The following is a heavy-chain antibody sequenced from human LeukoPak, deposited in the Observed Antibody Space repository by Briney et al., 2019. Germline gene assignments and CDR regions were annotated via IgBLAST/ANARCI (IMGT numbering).Heavy chain of an antibody. CDR2: IYYSGST. J-gene: IGHJ6*03. CDR3: ARQRIAAPTYYMDV. CDR1: GGSISSSSYY. D-gene: IGHD6-13*01. Sequence: SETLSLTCTVSGGSISSSSYYWGWIRQPPGKGLEWIGCIYYSGSTYYNPSLKSRVTISVDTSKNQFSLKLSSVTAADTAVYYCARQRIAAPTYYMDVWGKGTTVTVSS. V-gene: IGHV4-39*01.